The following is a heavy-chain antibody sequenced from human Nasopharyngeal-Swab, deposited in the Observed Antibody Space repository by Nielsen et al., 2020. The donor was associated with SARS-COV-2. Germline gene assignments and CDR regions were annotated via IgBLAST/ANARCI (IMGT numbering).Heavy chain of an antibody. J-gene: IGHJ4*02. V-gene: IGHV4-59*01. D-gene: IGHD6-19*01. CDR2: IYDSGST. Sequence: WIRQPPGKGLEWIGYIYDSGSTNYNPSLKSRVTISVDTSKNQFSLKLSSVTAADMAVYYCARDQRGSGWYSWSQGLDYWGQGTLVTVSS. CDR3: ARDQRGSGWYSWSQGLDY.